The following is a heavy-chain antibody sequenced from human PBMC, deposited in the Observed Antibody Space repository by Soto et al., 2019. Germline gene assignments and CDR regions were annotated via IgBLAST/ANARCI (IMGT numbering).Heavy chain of an antibody. V-gene: IGHV4-30-2*01. Sequence: SLTCPVSGDSISTGCYPWTWIRQPPGKALEWIGNIYDSGSASYNPPLKSRVTMSVDTSKNKFSLRLTSVTAADTAVYFCARGSSSYYDYGMDVWGQGTTVTVSS. CDR2: IYDSGSA. J-gene: IGHJ6*02. CDR1: GDSISTGCYP. D-gene: IGHD6-6*01. CDR3: ARGSSSYYDYGMDV.